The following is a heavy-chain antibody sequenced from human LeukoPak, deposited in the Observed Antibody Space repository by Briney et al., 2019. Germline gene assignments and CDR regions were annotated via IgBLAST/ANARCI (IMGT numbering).Heavy chain of an antibody. V-gene: IGHV1-18*04. CDR2: INAYNGYT. D-gene: IGHD6-19*01. Sequence: ASVKVSCKASGYTFTNYGITWVRQAPGQGLEWMGWINAYNGYTNYAQKIQDRVTVTTDTSTSTAYMELRSLRSDDTAVYYCARGRGSSDWYYCDNWGQGTLVNVSS. CDR1: GYTFTNYG. CDR3: ARGRGSSDWYYCDN. J-gene: IGHJ4*02.